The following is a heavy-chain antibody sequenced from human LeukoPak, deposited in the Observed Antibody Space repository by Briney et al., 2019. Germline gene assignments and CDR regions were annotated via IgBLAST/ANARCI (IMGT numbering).Heavy chain of an antibody. CDR2: INPSGGST. D-gene: IGHD3-10*01. J-gene: IGHJ3*02. Sequence: ASVKVSCKASGYTFTSYYMHWVRQAPGQGLEWMGIINPSGGSTSYVQKFQGRVTMTRDTSTSTVYMELSSLRSEDTAVYYCARAGVITMVRGVIINDAFDIWGQGTMVTVSS. CDR3: ARAGVITMVRGVIINDAFDI. CDR1: GYTFTSYY. V-gene: IGHV1-46*01.